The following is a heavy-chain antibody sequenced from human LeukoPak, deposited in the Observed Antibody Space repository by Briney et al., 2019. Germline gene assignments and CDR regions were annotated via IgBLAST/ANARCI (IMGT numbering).Heavy chain of an antibody. CDR3: ARDNDYGDYGIDY. D-gene: IGHD4-17*01. Sequence: PGGSLRLSCAASGFIFSTYEMNWVRQAPGKGLEWISYIHIGSSNICYADSVKGRFTISRDKSKNTLYLQMNSLRAEDTAVYYCARDNDYGDYGIDYWGQGTLVTVSS. V-gene: IGHV3-21*05. CDR2: IHIGSSNI. J-gene: IGHJ4*02. CDR1: GFIFSTYE.